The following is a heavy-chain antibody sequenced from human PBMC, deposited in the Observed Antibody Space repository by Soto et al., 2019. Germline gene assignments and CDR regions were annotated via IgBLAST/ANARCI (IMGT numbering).Heavy chain of an antibody. CDR2: ITYDGSNQ. CDR1: GFAFSTYT. V-gene: IGHV3-30-3*01. J-gene: IGHJ4*02. Sequence: PGGSLRLSCAASGFAFSTYTMHWVRQAPGKGLEWVALITYDGSNQHYADSVKGRFTISRENSKNTLYLQMNSLRPEDTAVYYCSSRSVPGYSYGEGFDYWGQGTLVTVSS. CDR3: SSRSVPGYSYGEGFDY. D-gene: IGHD5-18*01.